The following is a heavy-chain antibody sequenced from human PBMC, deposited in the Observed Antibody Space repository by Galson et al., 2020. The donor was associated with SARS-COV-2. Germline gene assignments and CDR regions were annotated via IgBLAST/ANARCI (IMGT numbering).Heavy chain of an antibody. Sequence: ASVQVSCKASGSTLTELSMHWVRQAPGKGPEWMGGFVTEDGETIYAQKFQGRVTMIEDTSTDTAYMELSSLRSEDTAVYYCATSSPQAAFNWFDPWGQGTLVTVSS. V-gene: IGHV1-24*01. CDR1: GSTLTELS. CDR3: ATSSPQAAFNWFDP. J-gene: IGHJ5*02. CDR2: FVTEDGET. D-gene: IGHD2-15*01.